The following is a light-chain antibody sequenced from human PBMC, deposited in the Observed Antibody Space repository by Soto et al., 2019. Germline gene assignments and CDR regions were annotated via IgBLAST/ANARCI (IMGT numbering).Light chain of an antibody. V-gene: IGLV2-23*01. Sequence: QSALTQPASVSGSPGQSITISCTGTSSDVGSYNFVSWYQQHPGKAPKHMIYEGSKRPSGVSNRFSGAKSGNTASLTISVLQAEDAADYYCCSYAGSSTWVFGGGTKLTVL. CDR2: EGS. CDR1: SSDVGSYNF. J-gene: IGLJ3*02. CDR3: CSYAGSSTWV.